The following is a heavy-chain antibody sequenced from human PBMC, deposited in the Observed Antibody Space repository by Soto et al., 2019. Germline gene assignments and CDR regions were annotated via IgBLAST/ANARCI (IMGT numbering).Heavy chain of an antibody. CDR3: ARHSWNSVRAFGVAGNPDY. CDR2: IYPGDSDT. Sequence: HGESLKISCKGSGYSFTSYRIGWVRQMPGKGLEWMGIIYPGDSDTRYSPSFQGQVTISADKSISTAYLQWSSLKASDTAMYYCARHSWNSVRAFGVAGNPDYWGQGTLVTVSS. V-gene: IGHV5-51*01. D-gene: IGHD3-3*01. CDR1: GYSFTSYR. J-gene: IGHJ4*02.